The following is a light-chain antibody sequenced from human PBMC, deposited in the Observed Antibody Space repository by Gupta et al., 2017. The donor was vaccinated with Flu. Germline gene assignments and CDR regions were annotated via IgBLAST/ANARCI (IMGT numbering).Light chain of an antibody. CDR3: HHHRS. CDR2: SAS. V-gene: IGKV6-21*01. Sequence: DIVLTQYPDSQSVAPREKVTITCRASQSIGSSLHWYQQRPDQSPRLLIKSASQSFSGVPSRFSGSGSGTEFTRTIHSLEVEDAATYYGHHHRSFGQGTKLEIK. J-gene: IGKJ2*03. CDR1: QSIGSS.